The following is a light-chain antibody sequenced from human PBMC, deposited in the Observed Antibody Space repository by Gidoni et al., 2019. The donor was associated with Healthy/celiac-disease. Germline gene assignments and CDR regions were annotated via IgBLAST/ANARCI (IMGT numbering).Light chain of an antibody. CDR2: SNN. CDR3: AAWDDSSWV. Sequence: SVLTQPPSASGTPGQRVTISCSGSSSNIGSNTVNWYQQLPGTAPKLLTYSNNQRPSGVPDRFSGSKSGTSTSLAISGLQSEDEADYYCAAWDDSSWVFGGGTKLTVL. J-gene: IGLJ3*02. CDR1: SSNIGSNT. V-gene: IGLV1-44*01.